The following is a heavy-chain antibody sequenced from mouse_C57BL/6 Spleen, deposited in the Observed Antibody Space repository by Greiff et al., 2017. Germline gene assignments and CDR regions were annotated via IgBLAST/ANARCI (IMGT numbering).Heavy chain of an antibody. CDR2: INYDGSST. CDR3: ARDRYYGNYPFYAMDY. J-gene: IGHJ4*01. CDR1: GFTFSDYY. D-gene: IGHD2-1*01. Sequence: EVHLVESEGGLVQPGSSMKLSCTASGFTFSDYYMAWVRQVPEKGLEWVANINYDGSSTYYLDSLKSRFIISRDNAKNILYLQMSSLKSEDTATYYCARDRYYGNYPFYAMDYWGQGTSVTVSS. V-gene: IGHV5-16*01.